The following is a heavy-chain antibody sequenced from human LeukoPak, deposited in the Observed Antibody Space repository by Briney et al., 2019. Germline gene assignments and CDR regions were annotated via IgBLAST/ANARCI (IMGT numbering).Heavy chain of an antibody. Sequence: GGSLRLSCAASGFTFSSYAMSWVRQAPGKGLEWVSVISGSGGSTYYADSVKGRFTLSRDNSKNTLYLQLNSLRVEDTAVYYCAKEIYADSTGGRFQQWGQGTLVTIAS. D-gene: IGHD4-17*01. CDR2: ISGSGGST. CDR1: GFTFSSYA. CDR3: AKEIYADSTGGRFQQ. V-gene: IGHV3-23*01. J-gene: IGHJ1*01.